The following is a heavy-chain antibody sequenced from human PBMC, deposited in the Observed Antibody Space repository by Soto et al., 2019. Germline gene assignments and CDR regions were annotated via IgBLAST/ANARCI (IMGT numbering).Heavy chain of an antibody. J-gene: IGHJ6*02. Sequence: QVQLVQSGAEVKKPGASVKVSCTFTSYDLNWVRQAAGQGLEWMAWMNPNSGDTRYAQQFQGRVTMTRDTSKFTAYMELSNLRSEDTAVYYCARGPGSSDWRFSYYYMDVWDQGTTVTVSS. CDR2: MNPNSGDT. CDR1: FTSYD. CDR3: ARGPGSSDWRFSYYYMDV. D-gene: IGHD6-19*01. V-gene: IGHV1-8*01.